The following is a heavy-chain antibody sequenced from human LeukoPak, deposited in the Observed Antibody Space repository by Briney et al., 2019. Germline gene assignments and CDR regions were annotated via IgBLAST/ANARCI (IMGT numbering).Heavy chain of an antibody. D-gene: IGHD3-10*01. J-gene: IGHJ4*02. Sequence: SETLSLTCTVSGGSISPYYWSWIRQPPGKGLEWIGYIFYSGRTNYNPSLESRVTISVDTSKNQFSLILSSVTAADTAVHYCAREGSPSYWGQGTLVTVSS. V-gene: IGHV4-59*01. CDR2: IFYSGRT. CDR3: AREGSPSY. CDR1: GGSISPYY.